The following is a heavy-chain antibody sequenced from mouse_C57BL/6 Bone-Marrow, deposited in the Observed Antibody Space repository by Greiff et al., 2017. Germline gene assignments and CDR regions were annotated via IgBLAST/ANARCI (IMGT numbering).Heavy chain of an antibody. Sequence: LVESGGGLVKPGGSLKLSCAASGFTFSYYTLYWVCQTPGKRLEWVATISGGGGNTDSPDSVKGRVTISRDNAKNTLYLQMSSLRSEDTALYYCARPHLLCGFAYGGQGTLVTVSA. J-gene: IGHJ3*01. D-gene: IGHD2-1*01. CDR3: ARPHLLCGFAY. CDR1: GFTFSYYT. V-gene: IGHV5-9*01. CDR2: ISGGGGNT.